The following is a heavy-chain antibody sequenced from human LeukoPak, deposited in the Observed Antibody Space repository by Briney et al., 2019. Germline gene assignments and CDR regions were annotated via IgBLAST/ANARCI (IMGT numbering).Heavy chain of an antibody. J-gene: IGHJ5*02. D-gene: IGHD2-8*01. CDR1: GYGFTSYW. V-gene: IGHV5-51*01. CDR2: IYAHDADT. CDR3: ARHSRTETSRVFFDR. Sequence: GASLKFSCKGSGYGFTSYWIAWVRQMPGTGKGLEGMGIIYAHDADTRYSPSFQGQVIISVDKSINTAYQEWSSLKASDSVIYFCARHSRTETSRVFFDRWGQGTLLTVSS.